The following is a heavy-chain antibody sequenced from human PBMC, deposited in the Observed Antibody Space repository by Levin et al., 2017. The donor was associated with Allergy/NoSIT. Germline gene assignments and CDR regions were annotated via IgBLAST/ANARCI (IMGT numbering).Heavy chain of an antibody. V-gene: IGHV3-30*18. J-gene: IGHJ6*02. Sequence: GESLKISCEASGFTFSSFAVYWVRQAPGKGLEWVALISYDGSIKYYADSVRGRFNISRDNSRNTLYLQMNSLRDEDTAVYYCAKEWRYCRSTSCYGSYYGMDVWGQGTTVTVSS. CDR3: AKEWRYCRSTSCYGSYYGMDV. CDR2: ISYDGSIK. CDR1: GFTFSSFA. D-gene: IGHD2-2*01.